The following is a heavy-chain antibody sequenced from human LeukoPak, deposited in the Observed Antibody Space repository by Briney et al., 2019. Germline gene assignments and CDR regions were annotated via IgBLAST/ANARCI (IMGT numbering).Heavy chain of an antibody. J-gene: IGHJ5*02. CDR2: INSDGSST. CDR3: ARSGGTTVVTSRFDP. V-gene: IGHV3-74*01. CDR1: GFTFSSYW. D-gene: IGHD4-23*01. Sequence: PGGSLRLSCAASGFTFSSYWIYWVRQAPGKGLVWVSRINSDGSSTSYADSVKGRFTISRDNAKNTLYLQMNSLRAKDTAVYYCARSGGTTVVTSRFDPWGQGTLVTVSS.